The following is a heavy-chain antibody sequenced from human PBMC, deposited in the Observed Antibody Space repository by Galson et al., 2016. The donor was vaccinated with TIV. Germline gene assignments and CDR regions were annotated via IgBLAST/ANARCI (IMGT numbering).Heavy chain of an antibody. CDR2: INHSGHT. J-gene: IGHJ3*02. CDR3: ARVRRGNVGVVDATDAFDI. D-gene: IGHD2-15*01. Sequence: TLSLTCTVSGGSLSDYYWSWIRQPPGKGLEWIGEINHSGHTHHNPSLKSRVTISLDTSKNLFSLTLTSVTAADTALFYCARVRRGNVGVVDATDAFDIWDQGTMVTVSS. CDR1: GGSLSDYY. V-gene: IGHV4-34*01.